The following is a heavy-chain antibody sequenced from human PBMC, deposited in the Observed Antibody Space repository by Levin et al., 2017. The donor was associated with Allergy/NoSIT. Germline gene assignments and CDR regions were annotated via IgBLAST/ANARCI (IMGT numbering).Heavy chain of an antibody. D-gene: IGHD5-12*01. J-gene: IGHJ4*02. CDR3: ARTGSRTGYVPFDS. V-gene: IGHV3-7*01. CDR1: GFTFSNYW. CDR2: IKEDGSEK. Sequence: GASVKVSCAASGFTFSNYWMSWVRQAPGKGLEWVANIKEDGSEKKYLDSVKGRFTISRDNAKNSLYLQMNSLRAEDTAMYYCARTGSRTGYVPFDSWGQGTLVTVAA.